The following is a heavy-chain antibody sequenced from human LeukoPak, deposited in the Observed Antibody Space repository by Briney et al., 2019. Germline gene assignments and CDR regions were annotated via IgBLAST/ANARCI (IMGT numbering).Heavy chain of an antibody. CDR2: ISWNSGSI. CDR3: AKTDCSSTSCYVDY. Sequence: GGSLRLSCAASGFTFDDYAMHWVRQAPGKGLEWVSGISWNSGSIGYADSVKGRFTISRDNAKDSLYLQMNSLRAEDTALYYCAKTDCSSTSCYVDYWGQGTLVTVSS. J-gene: IGHJ4*02. V-gene: IGHV3-9*01. CDR1: GFTFDDYA. D-gene: IGHD2-2*01.